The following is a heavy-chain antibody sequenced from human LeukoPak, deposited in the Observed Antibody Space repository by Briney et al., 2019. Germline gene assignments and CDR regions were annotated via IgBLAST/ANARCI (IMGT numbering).Heavy chain of an antibody. J-gene: IGHJ4*02. Sequence: PSETLSLTCTVSGGSISSSSYYWGWIRQPPGKGLEWIGSIYYSGSTYYNPSLKSRVTISVDTSKNQFSLKLSSVTAADTAVYYCARRVAGGYSSSWSHDYWGQGTLVTVSS. D-gene: IGHD6-13*01. CDR3: ARRVAGGYSSSWSHDY. CDR1: GGSISSSSYY. V-gene: IGHV4-39*07. CDR2: IYYSGST.